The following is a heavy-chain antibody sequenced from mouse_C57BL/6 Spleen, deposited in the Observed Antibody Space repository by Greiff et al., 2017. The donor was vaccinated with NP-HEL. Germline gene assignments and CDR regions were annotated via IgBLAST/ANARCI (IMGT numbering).Heavy chain of an antibody. CDR2: IWWDDDK. CDR1: GFSLSTFGMG. V-gene: IGHV8-8*01. D-gene: IGHD4-1*01. CDR3: ARMRGATGTFYFDY. Sequence: QVTLKESGPGILQPSQTLSLTCSFSGFSLSTFGMGVGWIRQPSGKGLEWLAHIWWDDDKYYNPALKSRLTISTDTSKNQVFLKIANVATADTATYYCARMRGATGTFYFDYWGQGTTLTVSS. J-gene: IGHJ2*01.